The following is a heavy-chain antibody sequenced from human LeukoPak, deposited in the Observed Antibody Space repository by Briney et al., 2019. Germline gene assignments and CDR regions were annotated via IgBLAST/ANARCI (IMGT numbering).Heavy chain of an antibody. V-gene: IGHV4-61*02. J-gene: IGHJ3*02. CDR1: GGSISSGSYF. CDR3: ASDRIEVDAFDI. CDR2: IYTSGST. D-gene: IGHD2-15*01. Sequence: TSETLSLTCTVSGGSISSGSYFWSWIRQPAGKGLEWIGRIYTSGSTNYNPSLKSRVTISVDTSKNQFSLKLSSVTAADTAVYYCASDRIEVDAFDIWGQGTMVTVSS.